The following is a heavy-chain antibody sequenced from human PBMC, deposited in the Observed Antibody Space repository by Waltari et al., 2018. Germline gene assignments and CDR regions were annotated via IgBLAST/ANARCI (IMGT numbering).Heavy chain of an antibody. J-gene: IGHJ4*02. D-gene: IGHD2-15*01. Sequence: QLQLQESGPGLVKPSEPLSLTCTVSGCSIRSSSYYWGWIRQPPGKGLEWIGSIYYSGSTYYNPSLKSRVTISVDTSKNQFSLKLSSVTAADTAVYYCARGDCSGGSCYEDYWGQGTLVTVSS. CDR1: GCSIRSSSYY. V-gene: IGHV4-39*01. CDR2: IYYSGST. CDR3: ARGDCSGGSCYEDY.